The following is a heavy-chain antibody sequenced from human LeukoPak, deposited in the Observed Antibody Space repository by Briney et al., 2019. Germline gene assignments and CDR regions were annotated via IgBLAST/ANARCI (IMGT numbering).Heavy chain of an antibody. D-gene: IGHD6-13*01. CDR1: GYSFTSYW. J-gene: IGHJ6*03. V-gene: IGHV5-51*01. CDR2: IYPGDSDT. CDR3: ARLSGAAANDYYMDV. Sequence: GESLKISCKGSGYSFTSYWIGWVRQMPGKGLEWMGIIYPGDSDTRYSPSFQGQVTISADKSISTAYLQWSSLKASDTAMYYCARLSGAAANDYYMDVWGKGTTVTVSS.